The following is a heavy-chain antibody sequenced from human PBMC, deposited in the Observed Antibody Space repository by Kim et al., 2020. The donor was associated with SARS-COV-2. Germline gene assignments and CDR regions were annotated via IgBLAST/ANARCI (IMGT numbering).Heavy chain of an antibody. J-gene: IGHJ6*02. CDR2: IDPSDSYT. Sequence: GESLKISCKGSGYSFTSYWISWVRQMPGKGLEWMGRIDPSDSYTNYSPSFQGHVTISADKSISTAYLQWSSLKASDTAMYYCARLGRGYGSGSYYPFYYYYGMDGWGQGTTVTVSS. CDR1: GYSFTSYW. CDR3: ARLGRGYGSGSYYPFYYYYGMDG. V-gene: IGHV5-10-1*01. D-gene: IGHD3-10*01.